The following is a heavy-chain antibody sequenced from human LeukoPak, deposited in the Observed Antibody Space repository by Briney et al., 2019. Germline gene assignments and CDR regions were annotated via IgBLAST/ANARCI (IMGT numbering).Heavy chain of an antibody. CDR2: MNPNSGNT. V-gene: IGHV1-8*02. D-gene: IGHD3-3*01. CDR1: GYTFTGYY. J-gene: IGHJ3*02. CDR3: ARGPRITIFGVVMANDAFDI. Sequence: EASVKVSCKASGYTFTGYYMHWVRQATGQGLEWMGWMNPNSGNTGYAQKFQGRVTMTRNTSISTAYMELSRLRFDDTVVYYCARGPRITIFGVVMANDAFDIWGQGTMVTVSS.